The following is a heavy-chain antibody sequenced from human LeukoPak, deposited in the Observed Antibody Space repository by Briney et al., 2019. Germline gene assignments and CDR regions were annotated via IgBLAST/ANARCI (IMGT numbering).Heavy chain of an antibody. CDR1: GFTLSNTW. Sequence: GESLRLSCLGSGFTLSNTWMSWVRQAPGKGLEWVGRIKRKVDGETTDYAASVKGRISISRDDAESRLYMEMNSLKTEDTAVYYCTTDTFDSDGYSHDFWGQGTLVTVSS. V-gene: IGHV3-15*01. CDR2: IKRKVDGETT. D-gene: IGHD3-22*01. CDR3: TTDTFDSDGYSHDF. J-gene: IGHJ4*02.